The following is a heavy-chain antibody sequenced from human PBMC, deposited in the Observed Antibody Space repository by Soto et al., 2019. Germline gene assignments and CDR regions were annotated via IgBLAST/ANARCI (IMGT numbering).Heavy chain of an antibody. Sequence: SETLSLTCTVSGGSIGGSNYFWGWIRQSPGTGLEWLGTIYSSGSTYYNPSLKSRITMSLDTSKNQFSLNLGSVTAADTAVYYCARSRSSGYDWDYYYYGMDVWGQGTTVTVSS. J-gene: IGHJ6*02. CDR2: IYSSGST. D-gene: IGHD5-12*01. V-gene: IGHV4-39*01. CDR3: ARSRSSGYDWDYYYYGMDV. CDR1: GGSIGGSNYF.